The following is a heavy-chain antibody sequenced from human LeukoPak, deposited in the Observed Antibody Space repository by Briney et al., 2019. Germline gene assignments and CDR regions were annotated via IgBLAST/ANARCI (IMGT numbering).Heavy chain of an antibody. V-gene: IGHV1-8*01. D-gene: IGHD5-24*01. CDR2: MNPNSGNT. CDR1: GYTFSSYD. J-gene: IGHJ4*02. Sequence: ASVTVSCKASGYTFSSYDINWVRQATGQGLEWMGWMNPNSGNTGYVQKFQGRVIMTRDTSISTAYMELSSLTSEDTAVYYCARDRGRWLQIFDYWGQGTLVTVSS. CDR3: ARDRGRWLQIFDY.